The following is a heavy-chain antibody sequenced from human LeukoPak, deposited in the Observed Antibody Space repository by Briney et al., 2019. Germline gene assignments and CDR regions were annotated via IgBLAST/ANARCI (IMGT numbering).Heavy chain of an antibody. D-gene: IGHD3-3*01. J-gene: IGHJ3*02. CDR2: ISGSGGST. CDR3: AKLEASDINHTFDI. Sequence: GGSLRLSCAASGFTFSSYAMSWVRQAPGKGLEWVSAISGSGGSTYYADSVKGRFTISRDNSKSTLYLQMNNLRAEDTALYYCAKLEASDINHTFDIWGQGTMVTVSS. V-gene: IGHV3-23*01. CDR1: GFTFSSYA.